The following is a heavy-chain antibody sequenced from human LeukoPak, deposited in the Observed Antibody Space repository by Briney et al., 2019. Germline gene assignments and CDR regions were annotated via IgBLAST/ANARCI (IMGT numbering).Heavy chain of an antibody. CDR1: GGSFSVYY. Sequence: SETLSLTCAVYGGSFSVYYWTWIRQPPGKGLEWIWEINHRGSTNHNPSLKSRVTISVDTSKNQFSLKLSSVTAADTAVYYCARVGVYSGSYFNYWGQGTLVTVSS. CDR2: INHRGST. CDR3: ARVGVYSGSYFNY. J-gene: IGHJ4*02. V-gene: IGHV4-34*01. D-gene: IGHD1-26*01.